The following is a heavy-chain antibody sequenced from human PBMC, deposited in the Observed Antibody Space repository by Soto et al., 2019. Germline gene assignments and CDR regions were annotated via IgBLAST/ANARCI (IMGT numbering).Heavy chain of an antibody. V-gene: IGHV5-10-1*01. Sequence: RGQSLKDCYEASAYSFKNFWNSGVRQMPGKGIDWMGRIDPSDSYTNYSPSFQGHVTFSADVSVNTPYLQWSSLKASDTAMYYCARHRHCFSPFMVVTTMWLVYWSPATLLTV. J-gene: IGHJ4*02. D-gene: IGHD2-21*02. CDR1: AYSFKNFW. CDR2: IDPSDSYT. CDR3: ARHRHCFSPFMVVTTMWLVY.